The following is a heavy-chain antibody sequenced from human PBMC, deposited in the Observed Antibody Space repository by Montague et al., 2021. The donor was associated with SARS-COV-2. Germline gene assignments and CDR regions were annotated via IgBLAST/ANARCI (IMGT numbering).Heavy chain of an antibody. V-gene: IGHV3-48*03. Sequence: SLRLSCAASGFAFSSYDMNWVRQAPGKGLEWIAYINSSGGSIQYADFMMGRFTISRDNARNSLYLQMNSLRAEDTAVYYCAREYAGCHGYCNDYWGQGTLVTVSS. D-gene: IGHD5-18*01. J-gene: IGHJ4*02. CDR2: INSSGGSI. CDR3: AREYAGCHGYCNDY. CDR1: GFAFSSYD.